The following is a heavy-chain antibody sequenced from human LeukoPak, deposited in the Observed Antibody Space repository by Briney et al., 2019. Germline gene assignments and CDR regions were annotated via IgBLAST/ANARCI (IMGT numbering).Heavy chain of an antibody. CDR3: AGDHLTYGGVDI. J-gene: IGHJ3*02. CDR1: GDSVSSNSAS. Sequence: SQILSLTCAISGDSVSSNSASWNWIRQSSSRGLEWLGRTYYRSKWYNDYAVSVKSRITINPDTSKNQFSLQLNSVNPEDTAVYARAGDHLTYGGVDIWGLGTMVTVSS. D-gene: IGHD4-23*01. CDR2: TYYRSKWYN. V-gene: IGHV6-1*01.